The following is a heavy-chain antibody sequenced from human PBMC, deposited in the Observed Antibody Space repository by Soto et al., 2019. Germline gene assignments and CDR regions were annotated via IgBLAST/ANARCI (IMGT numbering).Heavy chain of an antibody. J-gene: IGHJ5*02. CDR1: GGSIGSGDYY. CDR2: IYYSGST. Sequence: LSLTCTVSGGSIGSGDYYWSWIRQPPGKGLEWIGYIYYSGSTYYNPSLKSRVTISVDTSKNQFSLKLSSVTAADTAVYYCARAQFPGGSLKAPDIVVVPAAITFDPWGQGTLVTVSS. V-gene: IGHV4-30-4*01. CDR3: ARAQFPGGSLKAPDIVVVPAAITFDP. D-gene: IGHD2-2*01.